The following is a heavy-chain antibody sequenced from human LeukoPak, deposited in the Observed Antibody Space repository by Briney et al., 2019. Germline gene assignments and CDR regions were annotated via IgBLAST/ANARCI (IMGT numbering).Heavy chain of an antibody. V-gene: IGHV3-15*05. CDR2: IKRKTHGGTT. J-gene: IGHJ4*01. Sequence: GGSLRLSCAASGFGFSDAWMSWVRQAPGKGLEWVGRIKRKTHGGTTQYGAPVKGRFAISRDDSQNTLYLQMNSLTTEDTGVYFCTTEVMVTSYFDFWGHGALVAVSS. D-gene: IGHD2-21*02. CDR3: TTEVMVTSYFDF. CDR1: GFGFSDAW.